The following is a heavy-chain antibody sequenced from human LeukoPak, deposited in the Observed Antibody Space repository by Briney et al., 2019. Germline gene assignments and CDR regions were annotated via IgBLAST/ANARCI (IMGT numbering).Heavy chain of an antibody. V-gene: IGHV3-23*01. CDR2: ISGSGGST. CDR1: GFTFSSYG. CDR3: ARAGPSSSWHQFDY. D-gene: IGHD6-13*01. J-gene: IGHJ4*02. Sequence: GGSLRLSCAASGFTFSSYGMSWVRQAPGKGLEWVSAISGSGGSTYYAGSVKGRFTISRDNSKNTLYLQMNRLRAEDTAVYYCARAGPSSSWHQFDYWGQGTLVTVSS.